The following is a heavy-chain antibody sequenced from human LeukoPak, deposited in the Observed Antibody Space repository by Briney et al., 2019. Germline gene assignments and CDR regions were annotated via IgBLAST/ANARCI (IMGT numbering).Heavy chain of an antibody. D-gene: IGHD2-2*01. V-gene: IGHV4-38-2*02. CDR2: NYDSGST. Sequence: PSETLSLTCTVSGYSISSGCYWGWIRQPPGKGLEWIGSNYDSGSTYYNPSVKGRVTIAVDTSKNQFALKLSSVTAADTAVYYCARVSPAGLNLDYWGQGTLVTVSS. CDR1: GYSISSGCY. J-gene: IGHJ4*02. CDR3: ARVSPAGLNLDY.